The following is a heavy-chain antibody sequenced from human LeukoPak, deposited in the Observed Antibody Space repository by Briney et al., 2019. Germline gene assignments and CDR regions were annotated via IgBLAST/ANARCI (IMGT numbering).Heavy chain of an antibody. J-gene: IGHJ1*01. CDR1: GFTFGDYA. Sequence: GGSLRLSCTASGFTFGDYAMSWVRQAPGKGLEWVSGISGSGGSTSYADSVKGRFTISRDNSKNTLSLQMNSLRVEDTALYYCAKMVAAGNMYPLRPQHWGQGTLVTVSS. CDR2: ISGSGGST. V-gene: IGHV3-23*01. CDR3: AKMVAAGNMYPLRPQH. D-gene: IGHD6-13*01.